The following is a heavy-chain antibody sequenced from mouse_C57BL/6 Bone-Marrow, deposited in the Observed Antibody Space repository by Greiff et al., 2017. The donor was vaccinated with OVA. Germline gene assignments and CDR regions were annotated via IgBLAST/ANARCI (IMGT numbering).Heavy chain of an antibody. D-gene: IGHD1-1*01. CDR3: ARYSYEDYMDY. CDR1: GYTFTSYG. CDR2: IYPRSGNT. V-gene: IGHV1-81*01. Sequence: VQLQQSGAELARPGASVKLSCKASGYTFTSYGISWVKQRTGQGLEWIGEIYPRSGNTYYNEKFKGKATLTADKSSSTAYMELSSLTSDDSAVYCCARYSYEDYMDYWGQGTTLTVSS. J-gene: IGHJ2*01.